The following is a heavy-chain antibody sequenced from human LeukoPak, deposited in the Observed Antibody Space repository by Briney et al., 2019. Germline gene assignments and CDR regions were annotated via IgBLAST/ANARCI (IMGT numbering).Heavy chain of an antibody. Sequence: PSETLSLTCTVSGGSISSYYRSWIRQPAGKGLEWIGRIYTSGSTNYNPSLKSRVTMSVDTSKNQFSLKLSSVTAADTAAYYCAREGRFLEWFEADYYYYYMDVWGKGTTVTVSS. D-gene: IGHD3-3*01. CDR1: GGSISSYY. J-gene: IGHJ6*03. CDR3: AREGRFLEWFEADYYYYYMDV. V-gene: IGHV4-4*07. CDR2: IYTSGST.